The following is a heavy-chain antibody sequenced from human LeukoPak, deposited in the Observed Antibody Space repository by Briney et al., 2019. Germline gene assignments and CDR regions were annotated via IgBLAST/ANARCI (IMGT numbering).Heavy chain of an antibody. D-gene: IGHD3-10*01. CDR1: GGSFSGYY. CDR2: INHSGST. V-gene: IGHV4-34*01. CDR3: ARAGTMVRGLIVDHYYYHGMDV. J-gene: IGHJ6*02. Sequence: SETLSLTCAVYGGSFSGYYWSWIRQPPGKGLEWIGEINHSGSTNYNPSLKSRVTISVDTSKNQFSLKLSSVTAADTAVYYCARAGTMVRGLIVDHYYYHGMDVWGQGTTVTVSS.